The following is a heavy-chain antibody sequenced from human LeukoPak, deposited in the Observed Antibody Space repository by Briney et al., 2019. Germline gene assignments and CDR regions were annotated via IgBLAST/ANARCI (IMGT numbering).Heavy chain of an antibody. J-gene: IGHJ4*02. Sequence: PGGSLRLSCAASGFTFDDYAMHWVRQAPGKGLEWVSGISWNSGSIGYADSVKGRFTISRDNAKNSLYLQMNSLRAEDTALYYCAKDYHYYDISSALTGIWGQGTLVTVSS. CDR3: AKDYHYYDISSALTGI. CDR1: GFTFDDYA. V-gene: IGHV3-9*01. D-gene: IGHD3-22*01. CDR2: ISWNSGSI.